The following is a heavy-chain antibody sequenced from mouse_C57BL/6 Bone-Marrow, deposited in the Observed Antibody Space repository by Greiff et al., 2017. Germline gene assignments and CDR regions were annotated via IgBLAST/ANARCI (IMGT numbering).Heavy chain of an antibody. CDR3: TTYYYGSSYVYWYFDV. Sequence: VQLQQSGAELVRPGASVKLSCTASGFNIKADYMHWVKQRPEQGLEWIGWIDPENGDTEYASKFQGKATITAATSSNTAYLQLSSLTSEDTAVYYCTTYYYGSSYVYWYFDVWGTGTTVTVSS. CDR2: IDPENGDT. CDR1: GFNIKADY. J-gene: IGHJ1*03. D-gene: IGHD1-1*01. V-gene: IGHV14-4*01.